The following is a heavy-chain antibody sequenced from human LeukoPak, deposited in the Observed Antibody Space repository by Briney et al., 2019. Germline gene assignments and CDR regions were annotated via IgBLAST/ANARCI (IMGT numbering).Heavy chain of an antibody. CDR2: ISTKTGNP. CDR3: ARTSGYSNWFDP. D-gene: IGHD3-22*01. J-gene: IGHJ5*02. V-gene: IGHV7-4-1*02. CDR1: GYIFTDYA. Sequence: ASVKVSCKASGYIFTDYAVNWVRQAPGQGLEWMGWISTKTGNPTYGQGFTGRFVFSLDTSVSTAYLQISSLQNDDTAVYYCARTSGYSNWFDPWGQGTLVTVSS.